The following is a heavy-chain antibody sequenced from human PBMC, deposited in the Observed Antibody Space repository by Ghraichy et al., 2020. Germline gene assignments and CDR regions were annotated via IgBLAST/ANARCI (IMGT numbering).Heavy chain of an antibody. Sequence: SETLSLTCTVSGGSISSGDYYWSWIRQPPGKGLEWIGYIYYSGSTYYNPSLKSRVTISVDTSKNQFSLKLSSVTAADTAVYYCARLYSSSVSIDYWGQGTLVTVSS. V-gene: IGHV4-30-4*01. CDR1: GGSISSGDYY. D-gene: IGHD6-6*01. J-gene: IGHJ4*02. CDR2: IYYSGST. CDR3: ARLYSSSVSIDY.